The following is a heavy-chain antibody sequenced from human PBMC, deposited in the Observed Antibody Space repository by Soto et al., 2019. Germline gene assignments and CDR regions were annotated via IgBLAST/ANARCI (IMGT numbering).Heavy chain of an antibody. CDR1: GGSISSYY. J-gene: IGHJ4*02. D-gene: IGHD1-7*01. CDR2: IYTSVST. V-gene: IGHV4-4*07. Sequence: PSETLSLTCTVSGGSISSYYCGWIRQPAGKGLEWIGRIYTSVSTNYNPSLKSRVTMSVDTSKNQFSLKLSSVTAADTAVYYCARGWNWNYGRVFAYWGQGTPVTVSS. CDR3: ARGWNWNYGRVFAY.